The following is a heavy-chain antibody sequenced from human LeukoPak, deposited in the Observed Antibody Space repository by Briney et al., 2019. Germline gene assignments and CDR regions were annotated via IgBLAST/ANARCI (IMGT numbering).Heavy chain of an antibody. Sequence: PSETLSLTCTVSGGSISSYYWSWIRQPPGKGLEWIAYIYYSGITNYNPSLKSRVTISVDTSKNQFSLKLSSVTAADTAVYYCARDVSGSSWHDYWGQGTLVTVSS. CDR3: ARDVSGSSWHDY. V-gene: IGHV4-59*01. D-gene: IGHD6-13*01. CDR1: GGSISSYY. J-gene: IGHJ4*02. CDR2: IYYSGIT.